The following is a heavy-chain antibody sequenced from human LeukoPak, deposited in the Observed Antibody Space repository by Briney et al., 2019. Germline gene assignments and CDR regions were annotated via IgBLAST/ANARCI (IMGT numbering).Heavy chain of an antibody. CDR3: ARGGSSSWYGLLDY. V-gene: IGHV4-4*02. CDR1: GGSISSSNW. J-gene: IGHJ4*02. D-gene: IGHD6-13*01. Sequence: SGTLSLTCAVSGGSISSSNWWSWVRQPRGKGLEWIGEIYHSGSTNYNPSLKSRVTISVDKSKNQFSLKLSSVTAADTAVYYCARGGSSSWYGLLDYWGQGTLVTVSS. CDR2: IYHSGST.